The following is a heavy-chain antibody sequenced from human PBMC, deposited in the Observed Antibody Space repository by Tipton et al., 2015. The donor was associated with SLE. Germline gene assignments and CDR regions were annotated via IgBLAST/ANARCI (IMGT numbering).Heavy chain of an antibody. D-gene: IGHD6-6*01. J-gene: IGHJ6*03. CDR1: GYTFTTYA. CDR3: ARRRQLGLYSYYMDV. CDR2: INTNTGNP. V-gene: IGHV7-4-1*02. Sequence: QLVQSGAEVKKPGASVKVSCKASGYTFTTYAMNWVRQAPGQGLEWMGWINTNTGNPTYAQGFTGRFVFSFDSSVSTAYLQISSLKPEDTAVYYCARRRQLGLYSYYMDVWGKGTTVIVSS.